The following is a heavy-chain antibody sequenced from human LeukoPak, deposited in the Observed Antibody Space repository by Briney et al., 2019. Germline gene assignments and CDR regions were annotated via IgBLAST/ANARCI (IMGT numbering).Heavy chain of an antibody. J-gene: IGHJ6*02. CDR3: AKDMGGVYYGSGSYQYYGMDV. Sequence: PGGSLRLSCAASGFTFDDYAMHWVRQAPGKGLEWVSGISWNRGSIGYADSVKGRFTISRDNAKNSLYLQMNSLRAEDTALYYCAKDMGGVYYGSGSYQYYGMDVWGQGTTVTVSS. CDR1: GFTFDDYA. D-gene: IGHD3-10*01. CDR2: ISWNRGSI. V-gene: IGHV3-9*01.